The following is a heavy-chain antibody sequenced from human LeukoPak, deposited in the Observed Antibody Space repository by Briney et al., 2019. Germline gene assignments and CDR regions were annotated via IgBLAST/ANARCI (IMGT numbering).Heavy chain of an antibody. D-gene: IGHD3-16*01. CDR2: ISGSGGST. J-gene: IGHJ2*01. CDR3: AKGGGNWYFDL. CDR1: GFTFSSYA. V-gene: IGHV3-23*01. Sequence: GASLRLSCAASGFTFSSYAVSWVRQAPGKGLEWVSSISGSGGSTYYADSVKGRFTISRDNSKNTLYLQVNSLRAEDTAVYYCAKGGGNWYFDLWGRGALVTVPS.